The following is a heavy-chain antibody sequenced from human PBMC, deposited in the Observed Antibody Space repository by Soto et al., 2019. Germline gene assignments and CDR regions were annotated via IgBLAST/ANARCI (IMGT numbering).Heavy chain of an antibody. CDR2: IIPMYNKP. Sequence: QVQLVQSGAEVKKPGSSVRVSCQASGGTFTTYAFNWVRQAPGQGLEWMGGIIPMYNKPNYAPNFLGRVTISADPSTSTAYMELTTLRSEDTAVCFCARGYSGGYYYAMDVWGQGTTVTVSS. J-gene: IGHJ6*02. CDR1: GGTFTTYA. CDR3: ARGYSGGYYYAMDV. D-gene: IGHD4-4*01. V-gene: IGHV1-69*01.